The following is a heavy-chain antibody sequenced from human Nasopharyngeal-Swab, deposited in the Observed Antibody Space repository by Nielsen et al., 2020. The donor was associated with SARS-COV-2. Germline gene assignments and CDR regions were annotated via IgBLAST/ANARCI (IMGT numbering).Heavy chain of an antibody. V-gene: IGHV3-30*02. CDR2: IRYDGFNQ. CDR1: GFTFSSYG. CDR3: AKDHKMDSGGGVGYMDV. J-gene: IGHJ6*03. Sequence: GESLKISCAASGFTFSSYGMHWVRQAPGKGLEWVAFIRYDGFNQHYADSVKGRFTISRDSFKNTLYLQLNSLRAEDTAVYYCAKDHKMDSGGGVGYMDVWGNGTTVTVSS. D-gene: IGHD3-16*01.